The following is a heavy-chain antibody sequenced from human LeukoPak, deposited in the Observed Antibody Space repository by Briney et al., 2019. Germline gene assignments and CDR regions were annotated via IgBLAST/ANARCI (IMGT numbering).Heavy chain of an antibody. D-gene: IGHD4-17*01. Sequence: PGRSLRLSCAASGFTFSSYAMSWVRQAPGKGLEWVSAIDGSGRNTYYADSVKGRFTISRDNSKNTLFLQMNSLRAEDTAVYFCAKDSSVPYGITNWGQGTLVTVS. CDR1: GFTFSSYA. CDR2: IDGSGRNT. CDR3: AKDSSVPYGITN. V-gene: IGHV3-23*01. J-gene: IGHJ4*02.